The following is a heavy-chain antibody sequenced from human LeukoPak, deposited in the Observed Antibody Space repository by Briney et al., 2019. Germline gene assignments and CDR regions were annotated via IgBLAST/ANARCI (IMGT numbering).Heavy chain of an antibody. CDR1: GCSISSYY. CDR3: ARFKEYGMDV. CDR2: IYCSGST. J-gene: IGHJ6*02. V-gene: IGHV4-59*01. Sequence: SETLSLSCTVSGCSISSYYWSWIRQPPGKGLEWVGYIYCSGSTNYNPSLKSRVSISVDTSKNQFPLKLSSVTDADTAVYYCARFKEYGMDVWGQGTTVTVSS.